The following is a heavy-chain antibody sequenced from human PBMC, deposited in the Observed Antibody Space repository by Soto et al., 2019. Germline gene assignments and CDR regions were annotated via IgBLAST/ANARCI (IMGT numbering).Heavy chain of an antibody. CDR2: IKHDGSEK. D-gene: IGHD1-26*01. Sequence: EVQLVESGGGLVQLGGSRRLSCAASGFTFSSFWMTWVRQAPGKGLEWVANIKHDGSEKYYVESVKGRFTISRDNARNSLFLEMKSLRSEDTAVYSCVRDRSGSYLEGFDYWGQRTLVTVSS. CDR1: GFTFSSFW. J-gene: IGHJ4*02. V-gene: IGHV3-7*01. CDR3: VRDRSGSYLEGFDY.